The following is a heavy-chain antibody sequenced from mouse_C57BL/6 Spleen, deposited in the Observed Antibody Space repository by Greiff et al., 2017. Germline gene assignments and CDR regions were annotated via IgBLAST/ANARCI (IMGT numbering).Heavy chain of an antibody. J-gene: IGHJ4*01. CDR2: IYPGDGDT. CDR3: AFYGTLYAMDY. D-gene: IGHD1-1*01. CDR1: GYAFSSYW. V-gene: IGHV1-80*01. Sequence: QVQLQQSGAELVKPGASVKISCKASGYAFSSYWMNWVKQRPGQGLEWIGQIYPGDGDTNYNGKFKGKATLTADKSSSTAYMQLSSLTSEVSAVYFCAFYGTLYAMDYWGQGTSVTVSS.